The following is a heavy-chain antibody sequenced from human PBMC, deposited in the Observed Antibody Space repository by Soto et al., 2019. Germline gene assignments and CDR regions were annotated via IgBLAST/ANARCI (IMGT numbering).Heavy chain of an antibody. D-gene: IGHD1-26*01. Sequence: VKVSCKASGYTFTGYYMLWVRQAPGQGLEWMGWINPNSGGTNYAQKFQGWVTMTRDTSISTAYMELSRLRSDDTAVYYCTTSGRSPDYYFDYWGQGTLVTVSS. J-gene: IGHJ4*02. CDR2: INPNSGGT. V-gene: IGHV1-2*04. CDR1: GYTFTGYY. CDR3: TTSGRSPDYYFDY.